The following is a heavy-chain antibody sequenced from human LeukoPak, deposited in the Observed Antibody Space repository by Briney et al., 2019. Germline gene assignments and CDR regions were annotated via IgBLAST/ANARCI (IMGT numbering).Heavy chain of an antibody. Sequence: GGSLRLSCAASGFTFRSHGMQWVRQAPGKGLEWVAVIWYDGSKKYYADSVKGRFTISRDNSKNTLDLQMSSLRAEDTAEYYCARSNTVTSNYYYGMDVRGQGTTVTVSS. CDR2: IWYDGSKK. V-gene: IGHV3-33*01. CDR3: ARSNTVTSNYYYGMDV. D-gene: IGHD4-11*01. J-gene: IGHJ6*02. CDR1: GFTFRSHG.